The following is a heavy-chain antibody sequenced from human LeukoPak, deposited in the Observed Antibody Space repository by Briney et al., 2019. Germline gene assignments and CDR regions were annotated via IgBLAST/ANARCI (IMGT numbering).Heavy chain of an antibody. CDR2: IYYSGST. CDR3: ARVVIAVAGTSFDY. D-gene: IGHD6-19*01. V-gene: IGHV4-59*01. Sequence: SETLSLTCTVSGGSISSYYWSWIRQPPGKGLEWIGYIYYSGSTNYNPSLKSRVTISVDTSKNQFSLKLSSVTAADTAVYYCARVVIAVAGTSFDYWGQGTLVTVSS. J-gene: IGHJ4*02. CDR1: GGSISSYY.